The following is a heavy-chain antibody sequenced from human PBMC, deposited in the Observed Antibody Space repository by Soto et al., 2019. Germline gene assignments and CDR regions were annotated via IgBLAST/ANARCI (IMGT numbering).Heavy chain of an antibody. CDR1: GFTFSSYA. CDR3: ARAKLRFLEWLTPQGYYFDY. J-gene: IGHJ4*02. Sequence: GGSLRLSCAASGFTFSSYAISWVRQTPGKGLEWVSGISYGGSNTYYADSVKGRFTVSRDNSKNTLYLQMTSLRAEDTAVYYCARAKLRFLEWLTPQGYYFDYWGQGTLVTVSS. D-gene: IGHD3-3*01. CDR2: ISYGGSNT. V-gene: IGHV3-23*01.